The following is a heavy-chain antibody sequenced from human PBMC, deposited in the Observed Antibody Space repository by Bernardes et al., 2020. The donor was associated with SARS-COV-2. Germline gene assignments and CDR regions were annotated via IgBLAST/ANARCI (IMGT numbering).Heavy chain of an antibody. CDR2: IYYSGST. V-gene: IGHV4-59*03. Sequence: ETLSLTCTVSGGSISTYYWSWVRQPPGKGLEWIGYIYYSGSTNYNPSLKSRVTMSVDTSKNQFSLKLYSVTAADTAVYYCASFRDSSGYYVLDVWGQGTTVTVAS. CDR1: GGSISTYY. J-gene: IGHJ6*02. CDR3: ASFRDSSGYYVLDV. D-gene: IGHD3-22*01.